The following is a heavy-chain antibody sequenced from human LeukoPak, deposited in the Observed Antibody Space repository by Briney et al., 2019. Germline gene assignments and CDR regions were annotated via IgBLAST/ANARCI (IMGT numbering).Heavy chain of an antibody. D-gene: IGHD3-22*01. V-gene: IGHV1-2*02. Sequence: ASVKVSCKASGYTFTGYYMHWVRQAPGQGLEWMGWINPNSGGTNYAQNFQGRVTMTRDTSISTAYMELSSLRSDDTAVYYCARGYYYDSSGYYYVNYWGQGTLVTVSS. J-gene: IGHJ4*02. CDR1: GYTFTGYY. CDR2: INPNSGGT. CDR3: ARGYYYDSSGYYYVNY.